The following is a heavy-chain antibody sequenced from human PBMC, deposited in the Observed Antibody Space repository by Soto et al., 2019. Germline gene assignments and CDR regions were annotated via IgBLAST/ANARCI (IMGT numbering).Heavy chain of an antibody. J-gene: IGHJ5*02. Sequence: ASVKVSCKASGYTFTSYAMHWVRQAPGQRLEWMGWINAGNGNTKYSQKFQGRVTITRDTYASTANKELSSLRSEDTAVYFCVTITMVRGVIVPNWFDPWGQGTLVTVSS. CDR3: VTITMVRGVIVPNWFDP. CDR2: INAGNGNT. V-gene: IGHV1-3*01. CDR1: GYTFTSYA. D-gene: IGHD3-10*01.